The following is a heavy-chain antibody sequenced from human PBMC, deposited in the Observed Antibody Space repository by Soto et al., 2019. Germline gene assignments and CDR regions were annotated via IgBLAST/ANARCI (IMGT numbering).Heavy chain of an antibody. V-gene: IGHV4-34*01. D-gene: IGHD5-12*01. CDR2: IKGDGST. CDR1: GGSLSHYY. Sequence: QVQLQQWGAGLLKPSETLSLNCAVNGGSLSHYYWSWIRQPPGKGLEWIGEIKGDGSTNYSPSLKSRATISSDTSNNQFSLRLYAVTVADTGVYYCARGQEGVVATHWDQGTLVTVSS. J-gene: IGHJ4*02. CDR3: ARGQEGVVATH.